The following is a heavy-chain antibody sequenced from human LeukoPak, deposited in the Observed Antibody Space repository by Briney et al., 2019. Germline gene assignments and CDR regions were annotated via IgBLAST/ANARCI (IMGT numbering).Heavy chain of an antibody. CDR3: ARETYDSSGYYYWVIYYFDY. Sequence: SETLSLTCAVYGGSFSGYYWSCIRQPPGKGLEWIGEINHSGRTNYNPSLKSRVTISVDTSKNQFSLKLSSVTAADTAVYYCARETYDSSGYYYWVIYYFDYWGQGTLVTVSS. CDR2: INHSGRT. CDR1: GGSFSGYY. J-gene: IGHJ4*02. V-gene: IGHV4-34*01. D-gene: IGHD3-22*01.